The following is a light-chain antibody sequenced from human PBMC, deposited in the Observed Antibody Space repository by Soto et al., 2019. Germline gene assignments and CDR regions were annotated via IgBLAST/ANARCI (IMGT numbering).Light chain of an antibody. J-gene: IGLJ1*01. CDR3: QSYDSSLSGYV. Sequence: QSVLTQPPSVSGAPGQRVTISCTGSSSNIGADSDVHWYQQLPGTAPKLLVFANVNRPSGVPDRFSGSKSGTSASLAITGLQAEDEADYYCQSYDSSLSGYVFGTGTKLTVL. CDR2: ANV. V-gene: IGLV1-40*01. CDR1: SSNIGADSD.